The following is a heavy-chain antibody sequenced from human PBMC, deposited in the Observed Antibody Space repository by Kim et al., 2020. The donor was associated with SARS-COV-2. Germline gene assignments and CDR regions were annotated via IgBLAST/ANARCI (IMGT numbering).Heavy chain of an antibody. CDR1: GFTFDDYA. CDR2: IIWNSGSI. CDR3: AKDIDGFVYSSSWYGLYFDY. V-gene: IGHV3-9*01. D-gene: IGHD6-13*01. Sequence: GGSLRLSCAASGFTFDDYAMHWVRQAPGKGLEWVSGIIWNSGSIGYADSVKGRFTISRDNAKNSLYLQMNSLRAEDTALYYCAKDIDGFVYSSSWYGLYFDYWGQGTLVTVSS. J-gene: IGHJ4*02.